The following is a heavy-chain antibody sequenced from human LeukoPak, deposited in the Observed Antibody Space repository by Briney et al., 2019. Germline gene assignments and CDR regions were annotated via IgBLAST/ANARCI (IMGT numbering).Heavy chain of an antibody. CDR3: ARRYSSGWYTNAEYFQH. CDR2: FDPSDSFT. D-gene: IGHD6-19*01. CDR1: GYSFTSYW. J-gene: IGHJ1*01. V-gene: IGHV5-10-1*01. Sequence: GGSLKISCKGSGYSFTSYWISWVHQIPGKRLEWLGRFDPSDSFTNYSPSFQGHVTISVDKSTSTAYLQWSSLKASDTAMYYCARRYSSGWYTNAEYFQHWGQGTLVTVSS.